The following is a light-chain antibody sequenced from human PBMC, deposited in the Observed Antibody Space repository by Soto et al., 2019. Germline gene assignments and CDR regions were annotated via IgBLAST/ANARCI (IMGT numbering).Light chain of an antibody. CDR1: HSISNY. CDR3: QQSYSNWT. Sequence: DIQMTQSPSSLSASVGDRVTITCRASHSISNYLNWYQQKPGKAPKLLIYAASSLQSGVPSRFSGSGSGTDFTLTISSLQPEDFATYYCQQSYSNWTFGQGTKVEIK. V-gene: IGKV1-39*01. CDR2: AAS. J-gene: IGKJ1*01.